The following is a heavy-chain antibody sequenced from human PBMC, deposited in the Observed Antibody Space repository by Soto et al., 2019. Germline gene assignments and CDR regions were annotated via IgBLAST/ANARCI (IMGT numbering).Heavy chain of an antibody. J-gene: IGHJ6*02. CDR3: AKDLKGHDHRSGYFFDFYYVMDV. D-gene: IGHD3-22*01. CDR2: ISYDETNK. CDR1: GFTFSSYG. V-gene: IGHV3-30*18. Sequence: PGGSLRLSCAASGFTFSSYGMHWVRQAPGKWLEWVAVISYDETNKYYADSVKGRFTMSRDNSKNTLYLQMNSLRPEDTAVYYCAKDLKGHDHRSGYFFDFYYVMDVWGQGTTVTV.